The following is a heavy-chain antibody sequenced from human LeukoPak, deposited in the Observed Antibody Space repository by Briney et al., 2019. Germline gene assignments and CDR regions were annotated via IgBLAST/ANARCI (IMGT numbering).Heavy chain of an antibody. V-gene: IGHV4-34*01. CDR3: ARGGVTIFGVVINEEYYFDY. Sequence: SETLSLTCAVYGGSFSGYYWSWIRQPPGKGLEWIGGISHSGSTNYNPSLMSRVAMSVDTSKNQFSLNLRSVTAADTAVYYCARGGVTIFGVVINEEYYFDYWGQGTLVTVSS. CDR2: ISHSGST. D-gene: IGHD3-3*01. J-gene: IGHJ4*02. CDR1: GGSFSGYY.